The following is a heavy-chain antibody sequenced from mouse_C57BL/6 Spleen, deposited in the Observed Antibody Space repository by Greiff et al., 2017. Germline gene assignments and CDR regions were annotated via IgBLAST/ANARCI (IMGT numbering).Heavy chain of an antibody. CDR1: GYSFTDYN. Sequence: VQLQQSGAELVKPGASVKISCKASGYSFTDYNMNWVKQSQGKSLEWIGVINPNYGTTCYNQKFKGKATLTVDQSSSTAYMQLNSLTSEDSAVYYCARSLITTVDYYYAMDYWGQGTSVTVSS. V-gene: IGHV1-39*01. D-gene: IGHD1-1*01. CDR3: ARSLITTVDYYYAMDY. CDR2: INPNYGTT. J-gene: IGHJ4*01.